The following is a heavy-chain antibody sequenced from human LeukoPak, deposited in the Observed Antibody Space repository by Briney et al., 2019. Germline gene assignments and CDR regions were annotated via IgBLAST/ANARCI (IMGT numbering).Heavy chain of an antibody. D-gene: IGHD3-22*01. V-gene: IGHV3-23*01. CDR3: AKNWDDYDSSGPIDH. CDR2: IGASGLNT. Sequence: GGSLRLSCAASGFSFSAYAMSWVRQAPGKGLEWVSGIGASGLNTYYADTVKGRLTISRENSNNAVYLQLYSLRVEDTAVYYCAKNWDDYDSSGPIDHWGQGALVTVSS. J-gene: IGHJ4*02. CDR1: GFSFSAYA.